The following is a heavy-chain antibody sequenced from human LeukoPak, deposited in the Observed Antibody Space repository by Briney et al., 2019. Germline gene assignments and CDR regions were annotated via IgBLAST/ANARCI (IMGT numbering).Heavy chain of an antibody. J-gene: IGHJ1*01. Sequence: ASVKVSCKVSGYTLTELSMHWVRQAPGKGLEGMGGFDPEDGETIYAQKFQGRVTMTEDKSTDTAYMELSSLRSEATAVYYCATNSVTGFFQHWGQGTLVTVSS. CDR1: GYTLTELS. CDR2: FDPEDGET. D-gene: IGHD1-1*01. V-gene: IGHV1-24*01. CDR3: ATNSVTGFFQH.